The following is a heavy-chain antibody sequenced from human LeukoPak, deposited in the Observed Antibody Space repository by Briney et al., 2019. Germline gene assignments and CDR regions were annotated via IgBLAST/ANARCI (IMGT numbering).Heavy chain of an antibody. J-gene: IGHJ6*03. CDR2: IGTAGDT. Sequence: GGSLRLSCAASGFTFSRYDMHWVRQVTGKGLEWVSTIGTAGDTYYPDSVKGRFTISRENAENSLYLQMSSLRAGDTALYYCVRAPPGSRAFHYSYMDVWGKGTTVTVSS. CDR3: VRAPPGSRAFHYSYMDV. V-gene: IGHV3-13*01. CDR1: GFTFSRYD. D-gene: IGHD1-26*01.